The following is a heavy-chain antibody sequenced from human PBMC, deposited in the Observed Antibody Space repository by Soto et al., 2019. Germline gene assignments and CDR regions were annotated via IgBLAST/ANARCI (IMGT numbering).Heavy chain of an antibody. CDR2: ISNGGRDK. CDR1: GFTFNNYG. Sequence: QVQLVESGGGVVQPGRSLRLSCAASGFTFNNYGIHWVRQAPGKGLEWVAAISNGGRDKYYADSVKGRLTISRDNSKNTVYLQMNSLRGEDTAVYYCAKDQALAASHANDWGQGTMVTVSS. CDR3: AKDQALAASHAND. J-gene: IGHJ3*01. D-gene: IGHD1-1*01. V-gene: IGHV3-30*18.